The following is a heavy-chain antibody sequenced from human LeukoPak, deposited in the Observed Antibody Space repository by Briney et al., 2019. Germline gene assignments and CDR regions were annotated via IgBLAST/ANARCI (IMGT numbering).Heavy chain of an antibody. CDR1: GGSISSYY. D-gene: IGHD3-16*01. V-gene: IGHV4-59*01. J-gene: IGHJ4*02. CDR2: IYYSGST. CDR3: ARGGGVSDY. Sequence: SETLSLTCTVSGGSISSYYWSWIRQPPGKGLEWIGYIYYSGSTNYNPSLKSRVTISVDTSKNQFSLKLSSVTAADTAVYYCARGGGVSDYWGQGTLVTVSS.